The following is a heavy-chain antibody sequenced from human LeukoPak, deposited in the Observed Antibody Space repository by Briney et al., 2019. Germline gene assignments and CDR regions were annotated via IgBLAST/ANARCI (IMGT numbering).Heavy chain of an antibody. D-gene: IGHD1-26*01. V-gene: IGHV4-4*07. CDR3: ARAGYTISYYSLDY. CDR1: GGSINSYY. CDR2: IYTTGTT. J-gene: IGHJ4*02. Sequence: SETLSLTCTVSGGSINSYYWGWIRQPAGKGLEWIGRIYTTGTTSYNPSLKSRVTISVDTSKNQFYLKLTSVTAADTAMYYCARAGYTISYYSLDYWGQGSPVTVSS.